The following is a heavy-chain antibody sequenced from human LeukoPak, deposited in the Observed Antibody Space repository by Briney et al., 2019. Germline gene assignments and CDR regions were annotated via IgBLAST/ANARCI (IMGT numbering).Heavy chain of an antibody. V-gene: IGHV3-11*04. CDR3: ARDINIVVVPAEIDY. CDR1: GFTFSDYY. CDR2: ISSSGSTI. Sequence: GGSLKLSCAASGFTFSDYYMSWIRQAPGKGLEWVSYISSSGSTIYYADSVKGRFTISRDNAKNSLYLQMNSLRAEDTAVYYCARDINIVVVPAEIDYWGQGTLVTVSS. D-gene: IGHD2-2*01. J-gene: IGHJ4*02.